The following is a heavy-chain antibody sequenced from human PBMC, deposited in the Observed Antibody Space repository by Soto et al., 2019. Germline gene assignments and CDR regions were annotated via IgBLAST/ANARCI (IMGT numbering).Heavy chain of an antibody. CDR3: ARGGSGSYDNRYYYYGMDV. J-gene: IGHJ6*02. D-gene: IGHD3-10*01. V-gene: IGHV4-4*07. CDR2: IYTSGST. CDR1: GGSISSYY. Sequence: PSETLSLTCTVSGGSISSYYWSWIRQPAGKGLEWIGRIYTSGSTNYNPSLKSRVTMSVDTSKNQFSLKLSSVTAADTAVYYCARGGSGSYDNRYYYYGMDVWGQGTTVTVSS.